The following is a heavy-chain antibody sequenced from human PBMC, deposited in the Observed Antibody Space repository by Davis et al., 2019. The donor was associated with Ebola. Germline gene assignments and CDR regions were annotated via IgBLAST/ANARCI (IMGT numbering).Heavy chain of an antibody. Sequence: ASVKVSCKASGYTFTSSYIHSLRQAPGHGLEWMGIINPSGGSTSYAQKCQGRVTMPRDTSTSTVYMELSSLRSEDTAVYYCARGTYSSSPGWVKRNWFDPWGKGTLVTVYS. CDR2: INPSGGST. CDR1: GYTFTSSY. V-gene: IGHV1-46*01. CDR3: ARGTYSSSPGWVKRNWFDP. D-gene: IGHD6-13*01. J-gene: IGHJ5*02.